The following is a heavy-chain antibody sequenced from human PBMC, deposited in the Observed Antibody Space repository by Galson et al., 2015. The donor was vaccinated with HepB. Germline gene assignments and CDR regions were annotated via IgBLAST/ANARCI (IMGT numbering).Heavy chain of an antibody. CDR3: AKSERTTVVKSAYYYYYYMDV. V-gene: IGHV3-30*18. CDR1: GFTFSSYG. CDR2: ISYDGSNK. D-gene: IGHD4-23*01. J-gene: IGHJ6*03. Sequence: SLRLSCAASGFTFSSYGMHWVRQAPGKGLEWVAVISYDGSNKYYADSVKGRFTISRDNSKNTLYLQMNSLRAEDTAVYYCAKSERTTVVKSAYYYYYYMDVWGKGTTVTVSS.